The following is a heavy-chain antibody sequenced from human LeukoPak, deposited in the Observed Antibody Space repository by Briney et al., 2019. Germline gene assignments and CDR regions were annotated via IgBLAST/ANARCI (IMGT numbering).Heavy chain of an antibody. Sequence: SETLSLTCTVSGDSISGYYWSWIRQPPGKGLEWIGYIYYSGSTNYNPSLKSRVIISQDTSKSQFSLKLRSMTAADTAVYYCARAAQNFYYGVDVWGQGTTVTVSS. CDR3: ARAAQNFYYGVDV. J-gene: IGHJ6*02. CDR1: GDSISGYY. V-gene: IGHV4-59*01. CDR2: IYYSGST.